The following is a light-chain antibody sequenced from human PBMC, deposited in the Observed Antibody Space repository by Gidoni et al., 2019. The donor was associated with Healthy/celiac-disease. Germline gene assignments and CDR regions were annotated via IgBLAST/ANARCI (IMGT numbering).Light chain of an antibody. CDR3: QQYYSTPYT. CDR2: WAS. V-gene: IGKV4-1*01. CDR1: QSVLYSSNNKYY. J-gene: IGKJ2*01. Sequence: DIVMTQSPDSLAGSLGERATINCKSSQSVLYSSNNKYYLAWYQQKPGQPPKLLIYWASTRESGVPDRFSGSGSGTAFTLTISSLQAEDVAVYYCQQYYSTPYTFGQGTKLEIK.